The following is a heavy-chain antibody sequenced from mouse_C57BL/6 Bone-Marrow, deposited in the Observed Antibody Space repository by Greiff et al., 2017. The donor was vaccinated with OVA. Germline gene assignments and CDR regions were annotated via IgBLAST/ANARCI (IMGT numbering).Heavy chain of an antibody. J-gene: IGHJ4*01. CDR3: AVEVYDGDPYAMDD. V-gene: IGHV2-2*01. D-gene: IGHD2-3*01. CDR1: GFSLNSYG. Sequence: QVQLQQSGPGLVQPSQRLSITCTVSGFSLNSYGVHWVRPSPGKGLEWLGVIWSGGSTDYNAAFISSLSISTDNSKSQVFFKMNSLQADDTAIYYCAVEVYDGDPYAMDDWGQGTSVTVSS. CDR2: IWSGGST.